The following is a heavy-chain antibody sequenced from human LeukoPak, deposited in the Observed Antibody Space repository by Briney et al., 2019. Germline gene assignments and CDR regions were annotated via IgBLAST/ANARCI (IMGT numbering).Heavy chain of an antibody. CDR3: AKGAGPPWFDP. V-gene: IGHV4-34*01. J-gene: IGHJ5*02. Sequence: PSETLSLTCAAYGGSFSGYYWSWIRQPPGKGLEWIGEINHSGSTNYNPSLKSRVTISIDTSRNQFSMNLNSVTAADTAVYYCAKGAGPPWFDPWGQGTLVTVSS. CDR1: GGSFSGYY. D-gene: IGHD6-19*01. CDR2: INHSGST.